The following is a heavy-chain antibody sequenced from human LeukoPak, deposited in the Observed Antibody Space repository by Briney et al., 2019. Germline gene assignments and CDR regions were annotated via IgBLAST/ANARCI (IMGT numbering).Heavy chain of an antibody. CDR2: INTNTGNP. CDR1: GYTFTSYA. D-gene: IGHD6-13*01. Sequence: ASVKVSCKASGYTFTSYAMNWVRQAPGQGLEWMGWINTNTGNPTYAQGFTGRFVFSLDTSVSTAYLQISSLKAEDTAVYYCARVRAGTKTGRQYYFGYWGQGTLVTVSS. J-gene: IGHJ4*02. V-gene: IGHV7-4-1*02. CDR3: ARVRAGTKTGRQYYFGY.